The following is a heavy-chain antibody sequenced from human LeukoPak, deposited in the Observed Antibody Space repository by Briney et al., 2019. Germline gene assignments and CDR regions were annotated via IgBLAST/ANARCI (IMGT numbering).Heavy chain of an antibody. CDR2: IYKTGST. J-gene: IGHJ4*02. V-gene: IGHV4-31*03. CDR3: ARDVLR. Sequence: PSQTLSLTCTVSGNSITSGGYYWSWIRQRPGKGLEWIGYIYKTGSTYYNPSLKSRVTMSVDTSRNQFSLKLNSVTAADTAVYYCARDVLRWGQGTLVTVPP. CDR1: GNSITSGGYY.